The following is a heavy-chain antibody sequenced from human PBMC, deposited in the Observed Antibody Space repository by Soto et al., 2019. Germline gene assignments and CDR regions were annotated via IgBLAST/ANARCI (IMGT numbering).Heavy chain of an antibody. CDR3: ARGHYDFWSDYFATIDY. D-gene: IGHD3-3*01. J-gene: IGHJ4*02. CDR1: GGSISNYY. Sequence: SETLSLTCTVSGGSISNYYWSRIRQPPGKGLEWIGYIHYSGNTKYNPSLKSRVTISADTSKNQFSLKLSSVTAADTAVYYCARGHYDFWSDYFATIDYWGQGTLVTVSS. CDR2: IHYSGNT. V-gene: IGHV4-59*08.